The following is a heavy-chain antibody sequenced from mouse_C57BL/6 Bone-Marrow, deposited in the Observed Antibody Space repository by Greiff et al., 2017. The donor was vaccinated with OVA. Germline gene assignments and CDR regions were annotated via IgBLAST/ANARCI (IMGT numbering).Heavy chain of an antibody. CDR3: TDYYGSSYRYFDV. J-gene: IGHJ1*03. V-gene: IGHV14-4*01. D-gene: IGHD1-1*01. CDR2: IDPENGDT. Sequence: VQLQQSGAELVRPGASVTLSCTASGFNIKDDYMHWVKQRPEQGLEWIGWIDPENGDTEYASKFQGKATLTADTSSNTAYLQLSSLTSEDTAVYYGTDYYGSSYRYFDVWGTGTTVTVSS. CDR1: GFNIKDDY.